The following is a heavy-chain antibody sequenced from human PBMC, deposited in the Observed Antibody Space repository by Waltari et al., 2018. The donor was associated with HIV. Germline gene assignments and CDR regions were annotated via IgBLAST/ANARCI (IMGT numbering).Heavy chain of an antibody. CDR2: VSDDGTKK. J-gene: IGHJ4*02. Sequence: QLQLVESGGGVVQPGRSLRLSCEVFGFSVSSYGMQWVRQAPGKGLEWVAVVSDDGTKKYYADSVKGRFTISRDISENTLDLQMSNLRPEDTAMYFCVRARGFGAVAVNGGDFWGQGTLVTVSS. CDR1: GFSVSSYG. CDR3: VRARGFGAVAVNGGDF. D-gene: IGHD3-10*01. V-gene: IGHV3-30*19.